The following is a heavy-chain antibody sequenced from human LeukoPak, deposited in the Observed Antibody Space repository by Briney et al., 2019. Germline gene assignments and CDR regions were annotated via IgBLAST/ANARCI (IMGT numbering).Heavy chain of an antibody. V-gene: IGHV3-9*01. D-gene: IGHD3-22*01. CDR3: AKARITMINDAFDI. J-gene: IGHJ3*02. CDR1: GFTFDDYA. Sequence: GGSLRLSCAASGFTFDDYAMHWVRQAPGKGLEWVSGISRNSGSIGYADSVKGRFTISRDNAKNSLYLQMNSLRAEDTALYYCAKARITMINDAFDIWGQGTMVTVSS. CDR2: ISRNSGSI.